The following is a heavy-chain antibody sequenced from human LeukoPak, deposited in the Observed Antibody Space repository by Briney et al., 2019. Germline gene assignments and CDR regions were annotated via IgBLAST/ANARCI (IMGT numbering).Heavy chain of an antibody. V-gene: IGHV3-64D*06. CDR2: ISSNGGST. D-gene: IGHD3-9*01. CDR3: VKGMEDYDILTGVLDV. J-gene: IGHJ6*02. CDR1: GFTFSSYA. Sequence: GGSLRLPCSASGFTFSSYAMHWVRQAPGKGLEYVSAISSNGGSTYYADSVKGRFTISRDNSKNTLYLQMSSLRAEDTAVYYCVKGMEDYDILTGVLDVWGQGTTVTVSS.